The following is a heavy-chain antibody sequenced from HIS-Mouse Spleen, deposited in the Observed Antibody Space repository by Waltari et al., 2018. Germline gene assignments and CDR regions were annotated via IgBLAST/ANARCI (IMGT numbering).Heavy chain of an antibody. D-gene: IGHD6-13*01. V-gene: IGHV4-38-2*02. J-gene: IGHJ4*02. CDR3: ARAAAAGQDY. CDR2: IYHSGST. CDR1: GYSLSSGYY. Sequence: QVQLQESGPGLVKPSETLCLTCPVSGYSLSSGYYRGWIRQPPGKGLEWIGSIYHSGSTYYNPSLKSRVTISVDTSKNQFSLKLSSVTAADTAVYYCARAAAAGQDYWGQGTLVTVSS.